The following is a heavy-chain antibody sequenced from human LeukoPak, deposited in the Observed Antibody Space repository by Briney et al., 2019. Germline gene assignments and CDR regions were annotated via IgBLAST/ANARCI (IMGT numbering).Heavy chain of an antibody. CDR3: ARDRGNPVAYGMDV. J-gene: IGHJ6*02. CDR2: ISTSSDYI. CDR1: GFTFSSYS. Sequence: PGGSLRLSCAASGFTFSSYSMNWVRQAPGKGLEWVSSISTSSDYIYYADSVRGRFTISRDNAKNSLYLQMNSLRAEDTAVYYSARDRGNPVAYGMDVWGQGTTVTVSS. D-gene: IGHD3-10*01. V-gene: IGHV3-21*01.